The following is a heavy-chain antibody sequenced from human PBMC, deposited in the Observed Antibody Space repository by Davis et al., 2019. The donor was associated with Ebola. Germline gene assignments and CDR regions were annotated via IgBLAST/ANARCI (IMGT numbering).Heavy chain of an antibody. V-gene: IGHV3-23*01. Sequence: GESLKISCAASGFTFSSYAMSWVRQAPEKGLEWVSAISGSGGSTYYADSVKGRFTISRDNSKNTLYLQMNSLRAEDTAIYYCARGVLTGYCDYWGQGTLVTVSS. CDR3: ARGVLTGYCDY. CDR1: GFTFSSYA. D-gene: IGHD3-9*01. J-gene: IGHJ4*02. CDR2: ISGSGGST.